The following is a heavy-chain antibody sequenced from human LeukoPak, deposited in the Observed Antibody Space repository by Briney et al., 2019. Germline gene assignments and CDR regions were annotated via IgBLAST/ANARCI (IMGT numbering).Heavy chain of an antibody. CDR1: GYTFTSYG. V-gene: IGHV1-18*01. J-gene: IGHJ4*02. D-gene: IGHD3-22*01. Sequence: GASVKVSCKACGYTFTSYGISWVRQAPGQGLEWMGWISAYNGNTNYAQKLQGRVTMTTDTSTSTAYMELRSLRSDDTAVYYCARRVNCYDSSGYADYWGQGTLVTVSS. CDR3: ARRVNCYDSSGYADY. CDR2: ISAYNGNT.